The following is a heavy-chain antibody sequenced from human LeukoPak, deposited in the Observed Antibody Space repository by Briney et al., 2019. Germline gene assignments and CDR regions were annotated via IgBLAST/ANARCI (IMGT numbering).Heavy chain of an antibody. CDR2: INDDGSGT. Sequence: GGSLRLSCAASGFTFSNYWMHWVRQVPGKGLVWVSRINDDGSGTFYADSVKGRFTISRDNAKNTLYLQMNSLRAEDTAVYYCARGQSSSWYYFDYWGQGTLVTVSS. J-gene: IGHJ4*02. D-gene: IGHD6-13*01. CDR3: ARGQSSSWYYFDY. V-gene: IGHV3-74*01. CDR1: GFTFSNYW.